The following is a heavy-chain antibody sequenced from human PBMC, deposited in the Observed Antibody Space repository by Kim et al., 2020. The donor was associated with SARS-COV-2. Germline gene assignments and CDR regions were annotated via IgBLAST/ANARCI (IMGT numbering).Heavy chain of an antibody. V-gene: IGHV5-10-1*01. CDR3: ARPEPVAGAVDY. J-gene: IGHJ4*02. D-gene: IGHD6-19*01. Sequence: YSPSFPGHVTISADKSISTAYLQWSSLKASDTAMYYCARPEPVAGAVDYWGQGTLVTVSS.